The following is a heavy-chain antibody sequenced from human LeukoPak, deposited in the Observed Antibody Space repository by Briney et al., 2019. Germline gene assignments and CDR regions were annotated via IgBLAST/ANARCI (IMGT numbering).Heavy chain of an antibody. CDR3: ARDMRLYGSSGHFDS. D-gene: IGHD6-13*01. V-gene: IGHV3-30*01. CDR2: ILYDGSNK. J-gene: IGHJ4*02. CDR1: GFTFSSHA. Sequence: GRSLGLSCAASGFTFSSHALHWVRQAPGKGLEWVAVILYDGSNKFYVDSVKGRFSISRDNSKNTLYLQMNSLRVEDTAVYYCARDMRLYGSSGHFDSWGQGTLVTVSS.